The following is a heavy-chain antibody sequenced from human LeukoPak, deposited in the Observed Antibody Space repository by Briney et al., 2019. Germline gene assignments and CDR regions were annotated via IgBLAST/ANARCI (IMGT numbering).Heavy chain of an antibody. Sequence: SETLSLTCTVSGGSISSGGYYWSWIRQHPGKGLEWIGYIYYSGITYYNPSLKSRVTISVDTSKNQLSLKLSSVTAADTAVYYCASVHVQRGSDYWGQGTPVTVSS. J-gene: IGHJ4*02. V-gene: IGHV4-31*03. CDR3: ASVHVQRGSDY. CDR1: GGSISSGGYY. CDR2: IYYSGIT.